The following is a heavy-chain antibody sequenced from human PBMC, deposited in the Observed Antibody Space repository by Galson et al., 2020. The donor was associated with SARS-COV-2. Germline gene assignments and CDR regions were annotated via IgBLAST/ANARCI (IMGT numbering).Heavy chain of an antibody. CDR3: ARQILTGYYSFYYFDY. CDR2: TYYSGSG. Sequence: SETLSLTCSVSGGSISSSNYYWGWVRQPPGKGLEWIGSTYYSGSGYYNPSLTSRLTISVDTSKNQFFMKLTSVTAADRAVYYCARQILTGYYSFYYFDYWGQGALITVSS. D-gene: IGHD3-9*01. CDR1: GGSISSSNYY. J-gene: IGHJ4*02. V-gene: IGHV4-39*01.